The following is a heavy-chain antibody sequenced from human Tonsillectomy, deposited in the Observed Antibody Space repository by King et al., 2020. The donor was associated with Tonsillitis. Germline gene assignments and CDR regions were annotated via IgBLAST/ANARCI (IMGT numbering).Heavy chain of an antibody. Sequence: VQLVESGGGLVKPGGSLRLSCAASGFSFKNAWMSWIRQAPGKGLEWVGRIKSKTDGGPIDYVAPVEGRFIISRDDSENTLYLQMNNLKIEDTAVYYCNWWLGNPVEVYLDPWGQGALVTVSS. CDR3: NWWLGNPVEVYLDP. V-gene: IGHV3-15*01. J-gene: IGHJ5*02. CDR2: IKSKTDGGPI. D-gene: IGHD2-8*02. CDR1: GFSFKNAW.